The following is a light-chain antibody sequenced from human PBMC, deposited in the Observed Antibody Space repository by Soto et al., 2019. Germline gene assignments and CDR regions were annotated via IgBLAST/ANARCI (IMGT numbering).Light chain of an antibody. V-gene: IGLV2-14*01. Sequence: QSALSQPASVCGSPGQSITISCTETSSDVGGSNYVSWYQHHPHRAPKLLIFEVSYRPSGVSNRFSGSKSGNMAYLTISGLQAEDEADYYCSSYTSSNTLEVFGSGTKVTV. CDR1: SSDVGGSNY. CDR3: SSYTSSNTLEV. CDR2: EVS. J-gene: IGLJ1*01.